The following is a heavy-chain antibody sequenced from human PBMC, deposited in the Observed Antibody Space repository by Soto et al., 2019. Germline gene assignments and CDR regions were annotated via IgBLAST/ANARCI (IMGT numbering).Heavy chain of an antibody. D-gene: IGHD3-10*01. Sequence: GGSLRLSCAASGFTFSSYAMHWVRQAPGKGLEWVALMWYDRSHTYYAESVKGRFTISRDNAKNSLYLQMNSLRAEDTAVYYCARNPPMTRGNGMDVWGQGTTVTVSS. CDR1: GFTFSSYA. CDR3: ARNPPMTRGNGMDV. J-gene: IGHJ6*02. V-gene: IGHV3-33*01. CDR2: MWYDRSHT.